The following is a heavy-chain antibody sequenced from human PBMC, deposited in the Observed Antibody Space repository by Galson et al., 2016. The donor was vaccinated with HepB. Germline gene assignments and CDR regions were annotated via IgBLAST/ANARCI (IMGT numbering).Heavy chain of an antibody. J-gene: IGHJ3*02. CDR2: INKDANKK. CDR1: GFTFSSYW. Sequence: SLRLSCAASGFTFSSYWMTWVRQAPGKGLEWVANINKDANKKYYVDPVEGRFTISRDNAKNSLYRQMSSLRAEDTAVYYCARDQSPTADYYYDAFDIWGQGTMVTVSS. V-gene: IGHV3-7*03. D-gene: IGHD3-22*01. CDR3: ARDQSPTADYYYDAFDI.